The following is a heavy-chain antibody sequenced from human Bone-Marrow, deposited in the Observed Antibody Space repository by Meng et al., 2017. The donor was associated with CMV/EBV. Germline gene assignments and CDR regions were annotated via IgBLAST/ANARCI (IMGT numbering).Heavy chain of an antibody. J-gene: IGHJ6*02. Sequence: GGSLRLSCTASGFTFGDYAMSWVRQAPGKGLGWGSVIYSGGSSTYYADSVKGRFTISRDYSKNTLYLQMNSLRAEDTAVYYCATASTVTTHPPDYNYYYGMDVWGQGSTVTVSS. CDR3: ATASTVTTHPPDYNYYYGMDV. CDR2: IYSGGSST. D-gene: IGHD4-17*01. CDR1: GFTFGDYA. V-gene: IGHV3-23*03.